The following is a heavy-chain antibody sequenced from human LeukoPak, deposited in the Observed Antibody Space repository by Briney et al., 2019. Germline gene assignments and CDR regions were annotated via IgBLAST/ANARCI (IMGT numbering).Heavy chain of an antibody. Sequence: GGSLRLSCIASGFTLSSYEMSWVRQAPGKGLEWVSVIYSGGSTYYADSVKGRFTISRDNSKNTLYLQMNSLRAEDTAVYYCARGGPAAGRFDYWGQGTLVTVSS. J-gene: IGHJ4*02. D-gene: IGHD6-13*01. CDR2: IYSGGST. V-gene: IGHV3-66*01. CDR1: GFTLSSYE. CDR3: ARGGPAAGRFDY.